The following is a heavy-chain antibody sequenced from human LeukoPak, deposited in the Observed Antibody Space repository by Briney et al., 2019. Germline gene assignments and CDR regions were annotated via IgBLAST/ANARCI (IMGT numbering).Heavy chain of an antibody. Sequence: SQTLSLTCAISGDSVSSNSAAWNWVRQSPSRGLEWLGRTYYRSKWYNDYAVSVKSRITINPDTSKNQFSLQLNSVTPEDTAVYYCARDPEGGWLVTPHLDYWGQGTLVTVSS. CDR3: ARDPEGGWLVTPHLDY. D-gene: IGHD3-9*01. V-gene: IGHV6-1*01. J-gene: IGHJ4*02. CDR2: TYYRSKWYN. CDR1: GDSVSSNSAA.